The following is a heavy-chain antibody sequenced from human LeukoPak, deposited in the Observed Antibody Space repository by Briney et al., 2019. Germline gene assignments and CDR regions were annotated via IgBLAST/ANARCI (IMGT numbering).Heavy chain of an antibody. CDR3: AKNEYYYATSAYAFDI. Sequence: PSETQSLTCTVSGVSISSTKYYWAWIRQPPGKGLEWIGSIYYSGSTYYNPSLKSRVTISIDTSKNQFSLKLSSVTAADTAMYYCAKNEYYYATSAYAFDIWGQGTMVTVSS. CDR2: IYYSGST. J-gene: IGHJ3*02. V-gene: IGHV4-39*07. D-gene: IGHD3-22*01. CDR1: GVSISSTKYY.